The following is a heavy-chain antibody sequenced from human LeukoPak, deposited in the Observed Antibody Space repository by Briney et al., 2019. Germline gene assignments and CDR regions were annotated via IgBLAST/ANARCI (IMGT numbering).Heavy chain of an antibody. CDR1: GFTFSSYA. Sequence: GRSLRLSCAASGFTFSSYAMHWVRQAPGKGLEWVAVISYDGSNKYYAGSVKGRFTISRDNSKNTLYLQMNSLKAEDTAVYYCARDLGYSYGNKNEFDYWGQGTLVTVSS. D-gene: IGHD5-18*01. CDR3: ARDLGYSYGNKNEFDY. CDR2: ISYDGSNK. V-gene: IGHV3-30-3*01. J-gene: IGHJ4*02.